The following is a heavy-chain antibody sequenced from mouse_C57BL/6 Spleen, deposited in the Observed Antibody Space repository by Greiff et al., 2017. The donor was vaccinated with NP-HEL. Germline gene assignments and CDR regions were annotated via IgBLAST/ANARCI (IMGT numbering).Heavy chain of an antibody. D-gene: IGHD1-1*01. J-gene: IGHJ4*01. Sequence: QVQLKQSGAELVKPGASVKLSCKASGYTFTSYWMHWVKQRPGQGLEWIGMIHPNSGSTNYNEKFKSKATLTVDKSSSTAYMQLSSLTSEDSAVYDWARKTYDGSSPYAMDYWGQGTSVTVSS. CDR1: GYTFTSYW. CDR2: IHPNSGST. V-gene: IGHV1-64*01. CDR3: ARKTYDGSSPYAMDY.